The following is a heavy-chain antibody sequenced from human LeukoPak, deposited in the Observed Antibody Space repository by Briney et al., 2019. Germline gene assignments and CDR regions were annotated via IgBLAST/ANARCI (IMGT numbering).Heavy chain of an antibody. CDR1: GGSISSYY. Sequence: SETLSLTCTVSGGSISSYYWSWIRQPPGKGLEWIGYIYYSGSTNYNPSLKSRVTISVDTSKNQFSLKLSSVTAADTAVYYCARGLDYDFWSGYYNLGGSFDPWGQGTLVTVSS. J-gene: IGHJ5*02. CDR2: IYYSGST. V-gene: IGHV4-59*01. CDR3: ARGLDYDFWSGYYNLGGSFDP. D-gene: IGHD3-3*01.